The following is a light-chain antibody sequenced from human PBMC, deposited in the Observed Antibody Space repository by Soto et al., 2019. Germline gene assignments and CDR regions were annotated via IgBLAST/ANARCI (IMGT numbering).Light chain of an antibody. CDR1: SSDIGAYNY. Sequence: QSALTQPASVSGSPGQSITISCTGSSSDIGAYNYVSWFQQYPGKAPKLIISEVSNRPSGVSNRFSGSKSGTAASLTISGLQTEDEADYFCFSFTTDWTHGFGTGTKV. CDR2: EVS. CDR3: FSFTTDWTHG. J-gene: IGLJ1*01. V-gene: IGLV2-14*01.